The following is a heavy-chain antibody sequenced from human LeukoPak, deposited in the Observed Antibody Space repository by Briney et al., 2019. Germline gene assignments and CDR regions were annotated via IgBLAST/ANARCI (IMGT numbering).Heavy chain of an antibody. CDR3: VGDTPPGGDYYFDY. CDR1: GFSFSAYG. Sequence: PGGSLRLSCGASGFSFSAYGMHWVRQAPGKGLEWGALIWNAGTNTYYADSVKGRFTISRDNSKNTLYLQMNSLRAEDTAVYYCVGDTPPGGDYYFDYWGQGTLVIVSS. J-gene: IGHJ4*02. V-gene: IGHV3-33*01. D-gene: IGHD3-16*01. CDR2: IWNAGTNT.